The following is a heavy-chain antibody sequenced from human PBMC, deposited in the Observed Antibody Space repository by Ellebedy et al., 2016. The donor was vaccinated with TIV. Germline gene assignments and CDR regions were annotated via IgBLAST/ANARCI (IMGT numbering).Heavy chain of an antibody. Sequence: GESLRLSCAASGFNFRSYWMTWVRQAPGKGLEWVAKIRQEGDEIYYVESVKGRFTISRDNAKNSLFLQMNSLRVKDTAVYYCARRASYGDYAVQVNPWFDPWGQGTLVTVSS. CDR1: GFNFRSYW. V-gene: IGHV3-7*01. J-gene: IGHJ5*02. D-gene: IGHD4-17*01. CDR3: ARRASYGDYAVQVNPWFDP. CDR2: IRQEGDEI.